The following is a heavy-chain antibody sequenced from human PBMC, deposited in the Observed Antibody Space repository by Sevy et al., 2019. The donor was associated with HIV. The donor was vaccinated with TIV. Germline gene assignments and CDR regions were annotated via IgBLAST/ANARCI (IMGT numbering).Heavy chain of an antibody. J-gene: IGHJ4*02. CDR3: ASHNYSDRSGYYYPVWFDY. CDR1: SGSISSSTYY. Sequence: SETLSLTCTVSSGSISSSTYYWAWIRQPSGKGLEWIGSIFYSGSPYYNPSLQSRLTISVDTSKNQFSLKLSSVTAADTAVYYCASHNYSDRSGYYYPVWFDYWGRGTLVTVSS. CDR2: IFYSGSP. D-gene: IGHD3-22*01. V-gene: IGHV4-39*01.